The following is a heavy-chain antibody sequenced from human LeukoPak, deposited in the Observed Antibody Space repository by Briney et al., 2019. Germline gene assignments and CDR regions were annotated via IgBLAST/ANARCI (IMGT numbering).Heavy chain of an antibody. CDR1: GFTFSSYA. CDR3: AKDRGPPRFWYYYDSSGYYDY. D-gene: IGHD3-22*01. Sequence: GSLRLSCAASGFTFSSYAISWVRQAPGKGLEWVSAISGSGGSTYYAGSVKGRFTISRDNSKNTLYLQMNSLRAEDTAVYYCAKDRGPPRFWYYYDSSGYYDYWGQGTLVTVSS. CDR2: ISGSGGST. J-gene: IGHJ4*02. V-gene: IGHV3-23*01.